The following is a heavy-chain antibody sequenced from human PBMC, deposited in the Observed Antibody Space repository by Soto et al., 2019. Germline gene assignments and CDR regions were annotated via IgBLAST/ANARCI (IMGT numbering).Heavy chain of an antibody. CDR3: ARANILTGYYDVFFDV. CDR1: GGSFSAYY. CDR2: INHNGNS. D-gene: IGHD3-9*01. V-gene: IGHV4-34*01. Sequence: SETLSLTCAASGGSFSAYYWSWIRQPPGRGLEWIGEINHNGNSNYNPALESRVTISVDTSKNQFSLKLISVTAADTAVYYCARANILTGYYDVFFDVWGRGTLVTVSS. J-gene: IGHJ2*01.